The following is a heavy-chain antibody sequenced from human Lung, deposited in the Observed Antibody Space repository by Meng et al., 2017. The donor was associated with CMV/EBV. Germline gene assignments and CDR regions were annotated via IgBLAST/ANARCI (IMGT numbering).Heavy chain of an antibody. CDR1: GGSISSYY. Sequence: SETLSLTCTVSGGSISSYYWSWIRQTPGKQLEYIGYIYHTGSRIYSPSLKTRVTMSLDTSKSQFSLNLNSVTAADTAVYYCASTRYGYYYYAYWGQGMLVXVSS. D-gene: IGHD5-18*01. CDR3: ASTRYGYYYYAY. J-gene: IGHJ4*02. CDR2: IYHTGSR. V-gene: IGHV4-59*01.